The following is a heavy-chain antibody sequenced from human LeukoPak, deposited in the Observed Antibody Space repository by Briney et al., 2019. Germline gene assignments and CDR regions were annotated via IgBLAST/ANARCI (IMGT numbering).Heavy chain of an antibody. Sequence: GGSLRLSCSTSGFIFSNHGFSWVRQAPGKGLSWVALIWFDGSKKYYADSVKGRFTISRDDSKNTLYLEMNSLRVDDAAVYYCAKDRSVASLDVWGQGTTVTVSS. CDR1: GFIFSNHG. J-gene: IGHJ6*01. CDR2: IWFDGSKK. D-gene: IGHD6-25*01. CDR3: AKDRSVASLDV. V-gene: IGHV3-33*06.